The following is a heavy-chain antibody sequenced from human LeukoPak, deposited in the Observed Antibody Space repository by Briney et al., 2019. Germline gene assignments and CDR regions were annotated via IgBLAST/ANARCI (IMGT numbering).Heavy chain of an antibody. Sequence: SQTLSLTCAVSGGSISSSSYYWGWIRQPPGKGLEWIGSIYYSGSTYYNPSLKSRVTISVDTSKNQFSLKLSSVTAADTAVYYCARGNDYYGSGSFDYWGQGTLVTVSS. CDR2: IYYSGST. V-gene: IGHV4-39*07. J-gene: IGHJ4*02. D-gene: IGHD3-10*01. CDR1: GGSISSSSYY. CDR3: ARGNDYYGSGSFDY.